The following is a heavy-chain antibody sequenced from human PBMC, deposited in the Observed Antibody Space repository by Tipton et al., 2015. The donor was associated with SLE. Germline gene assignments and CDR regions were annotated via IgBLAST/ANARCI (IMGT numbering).Heavy chain of an antibody. D-gene: IGHD3-10*01. V-gene: IGHV4-38-2*02. J-gene: IGHJ4*02. CDR2: ISYTGST. CDR3: ARTGVQGVIDY. Sequence: TLSLTCTVSGYSISTGFYWGWIRQSPGKGLEWIGSISYTGSTYYNPSLKSRVTISVDMSKNQFSLKLSSVTAADTAVYYCARTGVQGVIDYWGQGTLVTVSS. CDR1: GYSISTGFY.